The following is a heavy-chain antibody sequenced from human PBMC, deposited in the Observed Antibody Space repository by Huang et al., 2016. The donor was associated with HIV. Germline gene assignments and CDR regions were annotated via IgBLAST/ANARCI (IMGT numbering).Heavy chain of an antibody. CDR1: GFNLSDYR. CDR3: ARYDSGGFYNDY. Sequence: EVQLVESGGGLVQPGESLRLSCAASGFNLSDYRMNWVRQSPGKGLEGVSSISRRSNSIHDLDSVKGRVTISRDNARNSLYLHLTTLRVEDSAVYYCARYDSGGFYNDYWGQGTLVTVSS. J-gene: IGHJ4*02. D-gene: IGHD3-22*01. V-gene: IGHV3-21*01. CDR2: ISRRSNSI.